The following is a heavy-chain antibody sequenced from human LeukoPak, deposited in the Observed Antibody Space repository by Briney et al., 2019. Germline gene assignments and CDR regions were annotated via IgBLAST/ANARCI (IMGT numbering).Heavy chain of an antibody. V-gene: IGHV1-8*01. CDR2: MNPNSGNT. Sequence: ASVKVSCKASGYTFTSYDINWVRQAIGQGLEWMGWMNPNSGNTGYAQKIQGRVTMTRNTSISTAYMELSSLRSEDTAVYYCARVMVRGVKATFGYWGQGTLVTVSS. J-gene: IGHJ4*02. D-gene: IGHD3-10*01. CDR1: GYTFTSYD. CDR3: ARVMVRGVKATFGY.